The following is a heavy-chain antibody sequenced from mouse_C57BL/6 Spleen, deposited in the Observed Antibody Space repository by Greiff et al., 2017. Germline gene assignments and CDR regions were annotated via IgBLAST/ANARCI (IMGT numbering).Heavy chain of an antibody. CDR2: ISSGSSTI. J-gene: IGHJ3*01. D-gene: IGHD1-1*01. CDR1: GFTFSDYG. CDR3: ARNHYGSSYAFAY. V-gene: IGHV5-17*01. Sequence: EVQVVESGGGLVKPGGSLKLSCAASGFTFSDYGMHWVRQAPETGLEWVAYISSGSSTIYYADTVKGRFTISRDNAKNTLFLQMTSLRSEDTAMYYCARNHYGSSYAFAYWGQGTLVTVSA.